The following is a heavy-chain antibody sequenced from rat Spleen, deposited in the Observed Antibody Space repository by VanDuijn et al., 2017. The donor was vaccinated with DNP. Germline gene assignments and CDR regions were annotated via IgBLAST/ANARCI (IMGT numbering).Heavy chain of an antibody. CDR3: ARLGGD. Sequence: EVQLVESGGGLVQPGRSLKLSCAASGFTFSNYGMAWVRQSPKKGLEWVAYISSDGGTTYYRDSVKGRFTISRDNAKNTQYLQMDSLRSEDTATYYCARLGGDWGQGVMVTVSS. CDR2: ISSDGGTT. D-gene: IGHD5-1*01. CDR1: GFTFSNYG. J-gene: IGHJ2*01. V-gene: IGHV5S14*01.